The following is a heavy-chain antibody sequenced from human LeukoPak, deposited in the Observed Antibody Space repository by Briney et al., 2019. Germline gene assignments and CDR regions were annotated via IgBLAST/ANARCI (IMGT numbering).Heavy chain of an antibody. D-gene: IGHD3-10*01. J-gene: IGHJ6*02. CDR2: IYYSGST. V-gene: IGHV4-59*08. CDR3: ARQAPTMVRGVHGMDV. CDR1: GGSISSYY. Sequence: SETLSLTCTVSGGSISSYYWSWLRQPPGKGLEWIGYIYYSGSTNYNPSLKSRVTISVDTSKNQFSLKLSSVTAADTAVYYCARQAPTMVRGVHGMDVWGQGTTVTVSS.